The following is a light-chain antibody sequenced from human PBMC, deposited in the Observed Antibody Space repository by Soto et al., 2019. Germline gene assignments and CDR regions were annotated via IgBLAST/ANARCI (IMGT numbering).Light chain of an antibody. J-gene: IGLJ1*01. Sequence: QSALTQPASVSGSPGQSITVSCTGTTNDVGGYNYVSWYQQHPGKAPKLLIFEVSSRPSGVSNRFSGSKSGNTASLTISALQAEDEADYFCKSYSSSTSLPYVFGTGTKVTVL. CDR3: KSYSSSTSLPYV. V-gene: IGLV2-14*01. CDR2: EVS. CDR1: TNDVGGYNY.